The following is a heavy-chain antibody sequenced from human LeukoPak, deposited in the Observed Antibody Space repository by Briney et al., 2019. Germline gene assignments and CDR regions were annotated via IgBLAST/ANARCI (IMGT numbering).Heavy chain of an antibody. D-gene: IGHD1-26*01. V-gene: IGHV1-69*05. Sequence: SVKVSCKASGGTFSSYAISWVRQAPGQGLEWMGGIIPIFGTANYAQKFQGRVTITTDESTSTAFMELSSLRSEDTAVYYCAREPTRYSGSYYYVGTFDIWGQGTMVTVSS. CDR1: GGTFSSYA. J-gene: IGHJ3*02. CDR2: IIPIFGTA. CDR3: AREPTRYSGSYYYVGTFDI.